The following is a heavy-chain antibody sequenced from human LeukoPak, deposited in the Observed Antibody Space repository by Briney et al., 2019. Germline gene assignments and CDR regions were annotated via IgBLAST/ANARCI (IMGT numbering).Heavy chain of an antibody. CDR1: GYSFTPYW. Sequence: GESLKISCKGSGYSFTPYWIGWVRQVPGKGLEWMGIIYPDDSETRYSPSFQGQVSISADKSINTAYLQLSSLKASDTAMYYCASAGIAVAGLGYWGQGTLVTVSS. V-gene: IGHV5-51*01. CDR3: ASAGIAVAGLGY. CDR2: IYPDDSET. J-gene: IGHJ4*02. D-gene: IGHD6-19*01.